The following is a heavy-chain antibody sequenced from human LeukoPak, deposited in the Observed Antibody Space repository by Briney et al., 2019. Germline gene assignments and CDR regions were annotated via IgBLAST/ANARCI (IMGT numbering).Heavy chain of an antibody. D-gene: IGHD3-22*01. CDR2: ITYSSNYI. Sequence: GGSLRLSCAASGFTFSSYSFSWVRQAPGKGLEWVSSITYSSNYIYYADSVKGRFTISRDNAKNLLYLQMNSLEAEDTAVYYCAGDKAYYDSSGYGFDYWGQGTLVTVSS. CDR1: GFTFSSYS. V-gene: IGHV3-21*01. J-gene: IGHJ4*02. CDR3: AGDKAYYDSSGYGFDY.